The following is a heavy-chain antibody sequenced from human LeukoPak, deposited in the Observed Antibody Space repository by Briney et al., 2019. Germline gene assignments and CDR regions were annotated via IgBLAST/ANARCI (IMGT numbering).Heavy chain of an antibody. CDR1: GFTFSSYW. Sequence: GGSPRLSSAASGFTFSSYWMHWVRQAPGKGLVWVSRINSDGSSTSYADSVKGRFTISRDNAKNTLYLQMNSLRAEDTAVYYCARVAGGSSPYYFDYWGRGTLVTVSS. D-gene: IGHD6-13*01. CDR3: ARVAGGSSPYYFDY. V-gene: IGHV3-74*01. CDR2: INSDGSST. J-gene: IGHJ4*02.